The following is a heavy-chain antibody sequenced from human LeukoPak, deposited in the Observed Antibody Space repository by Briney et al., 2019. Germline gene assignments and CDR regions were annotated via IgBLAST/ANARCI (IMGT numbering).Heavy chain of an antibody. V-gene: IGHV4-39*01. CDR1: GDSISSSSYY. D-gene: IGHD1-26*01. CDR3: ARHSPWEPFDY. CDR2: IYYSGNT. J-gene: IGHJ4*02. Sequence: SETLSLTWTVSGDSISSSSYYWGWIRQPPGKGLEWIGSIYYSGNTYYNPSLKSRVTISVDTSKNQFSLKLSSVTAADTAVYYCARHSPWEPFDYWGQGTLVTVSS.